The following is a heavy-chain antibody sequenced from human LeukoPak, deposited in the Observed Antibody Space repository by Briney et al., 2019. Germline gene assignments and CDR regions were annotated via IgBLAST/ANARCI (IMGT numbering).Heavy chain of an antibody. D-gene: IGHD1-20*01. CDR1: GFTFDDYA. Sequence: GRSLRLSCAASGFTFDDYAMHWVRQAPGKGLEWVSGISWNSGSIGYADSVKGRFTISRENAKNSLYLQMNSLRAGDTAVYYCARGRNWHGPFDYWGQGTLVTVSS. CDR2: ISWNSGSI. CDR3: ARGRNWHGPFDY. V-gene: IGHV3-9*01. J-gene: IGHJ4*02.